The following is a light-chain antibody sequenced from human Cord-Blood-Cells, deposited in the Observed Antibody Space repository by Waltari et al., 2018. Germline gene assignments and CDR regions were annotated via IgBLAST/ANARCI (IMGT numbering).Light chain of an antibody. CDR3: QQYGSSLYT. CDR2: GAS. CDR1: QSVSSSY. V-gene: IGKV3-20*01. J-gene: IGKJ2*01. Sequence: EIVLTHSPRTLSLSPRERATLSCRASQSVSSSYLAWYQQKPGQAPRLLIYGASSRATGIPDRFSGSGSGTDFTLTISRLEPEDFAVYYCQQYGSSLYTFGQGTKLEIK.